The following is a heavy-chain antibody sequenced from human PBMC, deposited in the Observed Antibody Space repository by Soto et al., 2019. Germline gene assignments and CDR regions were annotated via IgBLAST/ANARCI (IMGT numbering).Heavy chain of an antibody. D-gene: IGHD3-10*01. CDR3: ARHGFGSLHGLVDV. V-gene: IGHV4-59*08. CDR1: GGSITNYY. J-gene: IGHJ6*02. CDR2: IQYSGYS. Sequence: QVQLQESGPGLVKPSETLSLTCTVSGGSITNYYCSWFRQPPGKGLEWIGYIQYSGYSAYNLSLKSGVXXSMDTSKTQFSLMLEAVTATATAGYYCARHGFGSLHGLVDVWGQGTTVIVSS.